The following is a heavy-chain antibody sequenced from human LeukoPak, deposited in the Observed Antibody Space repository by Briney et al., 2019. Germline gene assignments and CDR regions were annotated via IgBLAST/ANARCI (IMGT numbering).Heavy chain of an antibody. V-gene: IGHV4-34*01. J-gene: IGHJ6*03. CDR3: ARQRDTAWGYYYYMDV. CDR2: INHSGST. D-gene: IGHD5-18*01. CDR1: GGSFSGYY. Sequence: SETLSLTCAVYGGSFSGYYWSWIRQPPGKGLEWIGEINHSGSTNYNPSLKSRVTISVDTSKNQFSLKLSSVTAADTAVYYCARQRDTAWGYYYYMDVWGKGTTVTISS.